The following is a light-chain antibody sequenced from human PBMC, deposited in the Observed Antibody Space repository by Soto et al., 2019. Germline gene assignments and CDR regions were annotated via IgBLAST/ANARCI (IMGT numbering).Light chain of an antibody. Sequence: IVFTRSKRTLSLSPGERATLSCRASQSVSSSYLAWYQQKPGQAPRLLIYGASSRATGIPDRFSGSGSGTDFTLTISRLEPEDFAVYYCQQYGSSPFTFGPGTKVDIK. CDR1: QSVSSSY. V-gene: IGKV3-20*01. CDR3: QQYGSSPFT. CDR2: GAS. J-gene: IGKJ3*01.